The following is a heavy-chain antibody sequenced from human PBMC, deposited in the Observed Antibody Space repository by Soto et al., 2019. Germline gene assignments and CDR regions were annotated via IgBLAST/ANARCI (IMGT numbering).Heavy chain of an antibody. CDR2: IDPYDTGI. D-gene: IGHD3-10*01. CDR1: GFTFSGDW. CDR3: TRETFGAGDY. Sequence: EVQLVESGGGLVQPGGSLRLSCRDSGFTFSGDWMHWVRQAPGKGLDWVSRIDPYDTGISYADSVKGRFTISRDNAKSTLYLQMNSLRPEDTAVYYCTRETFGAGDYWGQGTLVTVSS. V-gene: IGHV3-74*01. J-gene: IGHJ4*02.